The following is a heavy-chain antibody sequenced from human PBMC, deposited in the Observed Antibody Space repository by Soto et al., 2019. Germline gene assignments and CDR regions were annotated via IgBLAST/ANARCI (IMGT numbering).Heavy chain of an antibody. CDR2: ISPKSGDT. V-gene: IGHV1-18*01. CDR3: GREVGDYDSDFDL. CDR1: GYMFSSHG. Sequence: VQLLQSGAEVKEPGASVKVSCKTSGYMFSSHGLSWVRQAPGQGLEWMGLISPKSGDTNYVQRLQGRLTLSTDTSTSTAYLELRSLTPDDWAVYYCGREVGDYDSDFDLWGRGTPVTFSS. J-gene: IGHJ2*01. D-gene: IGHD5-12*01.